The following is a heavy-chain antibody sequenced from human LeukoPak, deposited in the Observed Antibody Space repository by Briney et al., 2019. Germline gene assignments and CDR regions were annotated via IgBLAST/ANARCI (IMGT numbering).Heavy chain of an antibody. V-gene: IGHV1-18*01. Sequence: ASAKVSCKASGYTFTSYGISWVRQAPGQGLEWMGWISAYNGNTNYAQKLQGRVTMTTDTSTSTAYMELRSLRSDDTAVYYCARQGYGGHSRGAADYWGQGTLVTVSS. J-gene: IGHJ4*02. CDR1: GYTFTSYG. CDR2: ISAYNGNT. CDR3: ARQGYGGHSRGAADY. D-gene: IGHD4-23*01.